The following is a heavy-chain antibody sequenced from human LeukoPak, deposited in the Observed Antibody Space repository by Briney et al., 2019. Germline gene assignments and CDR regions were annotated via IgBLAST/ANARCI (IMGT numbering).Heavy chain of an antibody. D-gene: IGHD3-22*01. CDR2: ISSGGTTI. V-gene: IGHV3-48*01. CDR1: RFTFSGYA. J-gene: IGHJ4*02. CDR3: AKGEGPMIVVVITNFDY. Sequence: GGSLRLSCAASRFTFSGYAMNWVRQAPGKGLEWVSYISSGGTTIYYADSVRGRFTISRDNSKNTLYLQMNSLRAEDTAVYYCAKGEGPMIVVVITNFDYWGQGTLVTVSS.